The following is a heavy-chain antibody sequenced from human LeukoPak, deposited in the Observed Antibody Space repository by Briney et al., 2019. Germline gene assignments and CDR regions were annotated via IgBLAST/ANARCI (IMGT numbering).Heavy chain of an antibody. J-gene: IGHJ4*02. D-gene: IGHD3-10*01. Sequence: SETLSLTCTVSGGSISSSSYYWGWIRQPPGKGLEWIGSIYYSGSTYYNPSLKSRVTISVDTSKNQFSLKLSSVTAADTAVYHCARGGSGGYYRHWGQGTLATVSS. V-gene: IGHV4-39*01. CDR2: IYYSGST. CDR1: GGSISSSSYY. CDR3: ARGGSGGYYRH.